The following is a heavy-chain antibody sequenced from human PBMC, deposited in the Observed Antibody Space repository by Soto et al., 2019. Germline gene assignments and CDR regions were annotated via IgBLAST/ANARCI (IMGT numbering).Heavy chain of an antibody. CDR2: INSDGSST. V-gene: IGHV3-74*01. CDR1: GFTFSSYW. D-gene: IGHD3-22*01. Sequence: SGGSLRLSCAASGFTFSSYWMHWVRQAPGKGLVWVSRINSDGSSTSYADSVKGRFTISRDNAKNSLYLQMNSLRAEDTAVYYCARERGGAAYYYDSSGYYLDYWGQGTLVTVSS. J-gene: IGHJ4*02. CDR3: ARERGGAAYYYDSSGYYLDY.